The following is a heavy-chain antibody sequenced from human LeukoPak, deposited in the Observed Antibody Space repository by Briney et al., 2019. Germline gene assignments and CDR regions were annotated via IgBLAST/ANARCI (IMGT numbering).Heavy chain of an antibody. D-gene: IGHD1-26*01. V-gene: IGHV4-59*01. CDR1: GCSISSYY. J-gene: IGHJ4*02. CDR2: IYYSGST. CDR3: ARGGAHYIVGATTIADY. Sequence: SETLSLTCTVSGCSISSYYWSWIRQPPGKGLDGIGYIYYSGSTNYNPSLKSRVTISVDTSKNQFSLKLSSVTAADTAVYYCARGGAHYIVGATTIADYWGQGTLVTVSS.